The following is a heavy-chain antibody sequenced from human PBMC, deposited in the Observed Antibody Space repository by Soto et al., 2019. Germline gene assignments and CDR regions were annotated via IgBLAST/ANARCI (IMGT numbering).Heavy chain of an antibody. D-gene: IGHD3-9*01. CDR2: IYYSGST. CDR3: AREGRYFDWLLRPRNYYYYYYMDV. CDR1: GGSISSGGYY. Sequence: QVQLQESGPGLVKPSQTLSLTCTVSGGSISSGGYYWSWIRQHPGKGLEWIGYIYYSGSTYYNPSLKSRVTISVDTSKNQFPLKLSSVTAADTAVYYCAREGRYFDWLLRPRNYYYYYYMDVWGKGTTVTVSS. J-gene: IGHJ6*03. V-gene: IGHV4-31*03.